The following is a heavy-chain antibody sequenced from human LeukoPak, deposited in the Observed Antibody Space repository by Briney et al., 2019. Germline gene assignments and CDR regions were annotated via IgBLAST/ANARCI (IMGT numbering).Heavy chain of an antibody. D-gene: IGHD2-2*01. CDR1: GFTFSTYG. Sequence: GGSLRLSCAASGFTFSTYGMHWVRQAPGKGLEWVAIISYDGNDKGYADSVRGRFTISRDNSKNTLYLQMNSLRGEDTAVYYCAKSTAPAGNYLDYWGQGILVTVSS. J-gene: IGHJ4*02. CDR2: ISYDGNDK. CDR3: AKSTAPAGNYLDY. V-gene: IGHV3-30*18.